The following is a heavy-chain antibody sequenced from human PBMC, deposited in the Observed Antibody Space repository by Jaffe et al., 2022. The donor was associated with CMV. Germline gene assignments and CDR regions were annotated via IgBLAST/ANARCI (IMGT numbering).Heavy chain of an antibody. Sequence: EVQLVESGGGLVKPGGSLRLSCAASGFTFSTYTFSWVRQAPGKGLEWVSSISSGGSTIYNADLLKGRFTISRDNARNSLYLQMNSLRAEDTAVYYCARDGTAYSHYFDFWGQGTLVTVSS. V-gene: IGHV3-21*06. CDR3: ARDGTAYSHYFDF. CDR2: ISSGGSTI. D-gene: IGHD2-21*02. CDR1: GFTFSTYT. J-gene: IGHJ4*02.